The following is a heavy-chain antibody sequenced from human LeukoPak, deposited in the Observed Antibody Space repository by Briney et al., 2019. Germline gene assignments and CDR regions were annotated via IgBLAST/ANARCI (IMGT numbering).Heavy chain of an antibody. J-gene: IGHJ4*02. Sequence: GGSLRLSCAASGFTFSSYSMNWVRQAPGKGLEWVSSISSSSYIYYADSVKGRFTISRDNAKNSLYLQMNSLRAEDTAVYYCARTMVRGVISYWGQGTLVTVSS. CDR1: GFTFSSYS. CDR3: ARTMVRGVISY. V-gene: IGHV3-21*01. CDR2: ISSSSYI. D-gene: IGHD3-10*01.